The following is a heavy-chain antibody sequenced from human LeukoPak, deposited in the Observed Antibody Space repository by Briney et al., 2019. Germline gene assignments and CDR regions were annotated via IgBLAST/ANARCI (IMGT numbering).Heavy chain of an antibody. D-gene: IGHD2-2*02. CDR3: ARGPAAIPGRGRDWFDP. Sequence: GASVKVSCKASGYTFTAYYMHWVRQAPGQGLEWMGWINPNSGGTVYAQNFQGRVTMTRDTSISTAHMEMNRLRSDDTAVYYCARGPAAIPGRGRDWFDPWGRGTLVTVSS. CDR2: INPNSGGT. CDR1: GYTFTAYY. J-gene: IGHJ5*02. V-gene: IGHV1-2*02.